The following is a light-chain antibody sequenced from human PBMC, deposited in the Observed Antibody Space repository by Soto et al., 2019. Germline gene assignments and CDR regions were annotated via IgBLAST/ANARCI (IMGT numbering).Light chain of an antibody. CDR1: QSVSSY. J-gene: IGKJ4*01. CDR3: QQSSTWPPLT. V-gene: IGKV3-11*01. CDR2: DTS. Sequence: EIVLTQSPATLSLSPGERATLSCRASQSVSSYLAWYQQKPGQAPRLLIYDTSNRATGIPARFGGGGSGTDFTLTISSLEPEDSAVYYCQQSSTWPPLTFGGGTNVEIK.